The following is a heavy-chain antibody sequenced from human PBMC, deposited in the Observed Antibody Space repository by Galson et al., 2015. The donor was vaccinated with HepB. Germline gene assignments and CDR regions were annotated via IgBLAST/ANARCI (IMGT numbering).Heavy chain of an antibody. CDR3: ARGRRGTDYGDYTLDY. V-gene: IGHV3-66*01. J-gene: IGHJ4*02. Sequence: LRLSCAASGFTVSSNYMSWVRQAPGKGLEWVSVIYSGGSTYYADSVKGRFTISRDNSKNTLYLQMNSLRDEDTAVYYCARGRRGTDYGDYTLDYWGQGTLVTVSS. D-gene: IGHD4-17*01. CDR1: GFTVSSNY. CDR2: IYSGGST.